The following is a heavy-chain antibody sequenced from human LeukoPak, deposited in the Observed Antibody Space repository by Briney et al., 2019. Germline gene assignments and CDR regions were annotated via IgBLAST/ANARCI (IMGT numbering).Heavy chain of an antibody. CDR1: GFTLSNSW. D-gene: IGHD6-6*01. CDR2: IKQDGRGQ. V-gene: IGHV3-7*01. CDR3: ARGDSSSKIDY. Sequence: PGGSLRLSCAASGFTLSNSWMSWVRQAPGKGLEWVASIKQDGRGQYYVDSVKGRFTISKDNAKNSLYLQMNSLRAEDTAMYYCARGDSSSKIDYWGQGTLVTVSS. J-gene: IGHJ4*02.